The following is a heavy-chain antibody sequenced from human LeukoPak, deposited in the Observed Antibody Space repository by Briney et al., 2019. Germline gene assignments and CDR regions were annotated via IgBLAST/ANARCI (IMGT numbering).Heavy chain of an antibody. Sequence: GGSLRLSCAASGFTFSSYAMHWVRQAPGKGLEWVAVISYDGSSKYYADSVKGRFTISRDNSKNTLYLQMNRLRAEDTAVYYCASDLDTMIEVVKVVWGQGTLVTVSS. CDR1: GFTFSSYA. D-gene: IGHD3-22*01. J-gene: IGHJ4*02. CDR2: ISYDGSSK. CDR3: ASDLDTMIEVVKVV. V-gene: IGHV3-30*04.